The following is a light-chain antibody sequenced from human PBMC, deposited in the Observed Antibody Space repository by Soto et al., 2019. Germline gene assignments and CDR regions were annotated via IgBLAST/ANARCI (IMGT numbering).Light chain of an antibody. Sequence: FKMTQSPSTLSASVGDRVTITCRASQNIRSRLAWFQQKPGKAPKLLIYDASSLESGVPSRFSGSGSGTEFTLTISSLQPDDFATYYCQQYNSYWTFGQGTKVDI. CDR3: QQYNSYWT. CDR2: DAS. V-gene: IGKV1-5*01. CDR1: QNIRSR. J-gene: IGKJ1*01.